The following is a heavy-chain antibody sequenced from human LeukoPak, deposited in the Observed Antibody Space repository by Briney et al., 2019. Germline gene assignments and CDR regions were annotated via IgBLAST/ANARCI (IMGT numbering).Heavy chain of an antibody. Sequence: GGSLRLSCAASGFTFSGYEMNWVRQAPGQGPDWVSSISSSGGSTYSAASVKGRFTISRDNSKNTLYLQMNSLRAEDTAVYYCAKDIVVVPAAGHFVDYWGQGTLVTVSS. J-gene: IGHJ4*02. CDR3: AKDIVVVPAAGHFVDY. D-gene: IGHD2-2*01. CDR1: GFTFSGYE. CDR2: ISSSGGST. V-gene: IGHV3-23*01.